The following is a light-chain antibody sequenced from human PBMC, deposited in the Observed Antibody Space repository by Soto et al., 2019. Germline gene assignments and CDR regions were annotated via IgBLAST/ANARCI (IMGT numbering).Light chain of an antibody. V-gene: IGKV1-12*01. J-gene: IGKJ4*01. Sequence: DIQMTQSPSSVSASVGDRVTITCRASQGISSRLAWYQQKPGKAPNLLIYAASSLQSGVPSRFSGSGSETDFTLTIGSLQPEDFATYYCKQSNSFPLTLGGGTKVDIK. CDR2: AAS. CDR1: QGISSR. CDR3: KQSNSFPLT.